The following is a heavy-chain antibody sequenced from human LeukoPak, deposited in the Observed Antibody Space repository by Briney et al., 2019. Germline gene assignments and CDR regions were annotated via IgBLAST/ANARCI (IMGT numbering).Heavy chain of an antibody. D-gene: IGHD3-22*01. CDR1: SGSFSGYY. Sequence: SETLSLTCAVYSGSFSGYYWSWIRQPPGKGLEWIGEINDSGSVNCNPSLKNRVTLSVDTSKNQFSLRLSSVAAADTAVYYCARRLVDSGSSQVSDDWGQGTLVTVSS. CDR3: ARRLVDSGSSQVSDD. V-gene: IGHV4-34*01. CDR2: INDSGSV. J-gene: IGHJ4*02.